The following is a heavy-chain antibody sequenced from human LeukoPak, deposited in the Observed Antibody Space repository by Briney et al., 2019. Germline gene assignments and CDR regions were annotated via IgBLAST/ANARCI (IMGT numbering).Heavy chain of an antibody. J-gene: IGHJ5*02. D-gene: IGHD3-16*02. Sequence: GASVKVSCKASGDTFTSYDINWVRQATGQGLEWMGWMNPNSGNTGYAQKFQGRVTMTRNTSISTAYMELSSLRSEDTAVYYCAGVDSYDYVWGSYRPNWFDPWGQGTLVTVSS. CDR3: AGVDSYDYVWGSYRPNWFDP. CDR1: GDTFTSYD. V-gene: IGHV1-8*01. CDR2: MNPNSGNT.